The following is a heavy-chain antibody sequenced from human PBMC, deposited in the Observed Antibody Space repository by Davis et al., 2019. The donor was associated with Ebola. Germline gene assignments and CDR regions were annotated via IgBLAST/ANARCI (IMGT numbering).Heavy chain of an antibody. CDR2: IKQDGSEK. CDR3: ARVVRRWLQPRGLFDY. D-gene: IGHD5-24*01. Sequence: GESLKISCAASGFTFSSYWMSWVRQAPGKGLEWVANIKQDGSEKYYVDSVKGRFTISRDNAKNSLYLQMNSLRAEDTAVYYCARVVRRWLQPRGLFDYWGQGTLVTVSS. CDR1: GFTFSSYW. V-gene: IGHV3-7*03. J-gene: IGHJ4*02.